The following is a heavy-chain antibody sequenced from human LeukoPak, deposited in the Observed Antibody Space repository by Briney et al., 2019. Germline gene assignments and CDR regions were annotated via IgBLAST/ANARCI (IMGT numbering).Heavy chain of an antibody. CDR1: GITFSSFG. D-gene: IGHD5-24*01. J-gene: IGHJ4*02. V-gene: IGHV3-33*01. CDR2: IWFDGSNE. Sequence: GGSLRLSCVASGITFSSFGMHWVRQAPGKGLEWVAFIWFDGSNEYYTDSVKGRFTISRDNSKNTLYLQMNSLRAEDTAMYYCARGRNGYNSEPFDSWGQGTLVTVSS. CDR3: ARGRNGYNSEPFDS.